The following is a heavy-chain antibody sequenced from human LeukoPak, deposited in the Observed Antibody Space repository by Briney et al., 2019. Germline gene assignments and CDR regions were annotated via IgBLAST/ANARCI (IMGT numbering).Heavy chain of an antibody. Sequence: GTSVKVSCKASGFTFTSSAMQWVRQAHGQRLEWIGWIVVGSGNTNYAQKFQERVTITRDMSTSTAYMELSSLRSEDTAVYYCAAFGGGDYDIFDYWGQGTLVTVSS. J-gene: IGHJ4*02. CDR3: AAFGGGDYDIFDY. CDR2: IVVGSGNT. CDR1: GFTFTSSA. V-gene: IGHV1-58*02. D-gene: IGHD3-9*01.